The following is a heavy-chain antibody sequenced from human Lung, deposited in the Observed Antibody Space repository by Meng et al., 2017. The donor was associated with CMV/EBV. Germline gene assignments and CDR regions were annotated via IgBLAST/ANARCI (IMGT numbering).Heavy chain of an antibody. CDR3: ARDRGALWFGRFNA. D-gene: IGHD3-10*01. Sequence: GESXKISCSGPGLNVSRDYMNRVRQAPGKGREGGSVLYPGDATFYADSVKGRFTISRDSSNNTLYLQMNSLRLDDTAVYYCARDRGALWFGRFNAWGQGTLVTVSS. CDR2: LYPGDAT. V-gene: IGHV3-53*01. J-gene: IGHJ5*02. CDR1: GLNVSRDY.